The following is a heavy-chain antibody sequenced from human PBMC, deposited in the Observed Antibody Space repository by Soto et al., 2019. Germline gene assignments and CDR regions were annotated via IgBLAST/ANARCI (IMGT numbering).Heavy chain of an antibody. CDR2: ISGSGGST. J-gene: IGHJ4*02. CDR3: AKDHKSGSYCRAGCQ. CDR1: GFTFSSYA. V-gene: IGHV3-23*01. Sequence: EVQLLESGGGLVQPGGSLRLSWAASGFTFSSYAMSWVRQAPGKGLEWVSAISGSGGSTYYADSVKGRFTISRDNSKNTLYLQMNSLRAEDTAVYYCAKDHKSGSYCRAGCQWGQGTLVTVSS. D-gene: IGHD1-26*01.